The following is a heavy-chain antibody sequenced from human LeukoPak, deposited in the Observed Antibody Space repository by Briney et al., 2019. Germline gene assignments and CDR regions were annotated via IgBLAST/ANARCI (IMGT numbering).Heavy chain of an antibody. CDR2: ISWNSGSI. J-gene: IGHJ4*02. V-gene: IGHV3-9*01. CDR3: AKDTVAVAGTNRGFYY. CDR1: GFTFGDYA. D-gene: IGHD6-19*01. Sequence: GGSLSLSCAASGFTFGDYAMNWVRQAPGKGLEWVSGISWNSGSIGYPDSVKGRFTISSATDKNSSHQQMNSLRAEDRALYYRAKDTVAVAGTNRGFYYWGEGALLTV.